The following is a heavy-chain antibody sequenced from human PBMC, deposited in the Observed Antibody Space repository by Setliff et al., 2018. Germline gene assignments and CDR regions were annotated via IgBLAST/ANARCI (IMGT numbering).Heavy chain of an antibody. J-gene: IGHJ3*02. CDR1: GFAFSTYW. CDR3: AREASVNSFDI. V-gene: IGHV3-7*01. CDR2: INQDGSTK. Sequence: PGGSLRLSCVVSGFAFSTYWMSWVRQSPGRGLEGVANINQDGSTKYSVDFVKGRFTVSRDNAKNSVYLQMSSLRVEDTAVYYCAREASVNSFDICGQGTTVTVSS.